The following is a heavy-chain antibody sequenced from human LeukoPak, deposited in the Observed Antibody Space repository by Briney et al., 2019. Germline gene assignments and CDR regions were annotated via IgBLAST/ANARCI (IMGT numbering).Heavy chain of an antibody. CDR3: ARMKYVSSGWGAPFDY. Sequence: GGSLRLSCAASGFTFSSFSMNWVRQAPGKGLEWVSYIRSSGTGTDYTGSVKGRFTISRDNAKNSLYLQMNSLRAEDTAVYYCARMKYVSSGWGAPFDYWGQGTLVTVSS. J-gene: IGHJ4*02. CDR1: GFTFSSFS. V-gene: IGHV3-48*04. CDR2: IRSSGTGT. D-gene: IGHD3-16*01.